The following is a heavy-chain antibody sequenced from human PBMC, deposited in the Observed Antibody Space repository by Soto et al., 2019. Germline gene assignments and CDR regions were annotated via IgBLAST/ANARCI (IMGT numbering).Heavy chain of an antibody. CDR2: IYHSGST. J-gene: IGHJ6*02. CDR1: GGSISSSNW. Sequence: PSETLSLTCAVSGGSISSSNWWCWVRQPPGKGLEWIGEIYHSGSTNYNPSLKSRVTISVDKSKNQFSLKLSSVTAADTAVYYCARDQPQDYYYGMDVWGQGTTVTVSS. CDR3: ARDQPQDYYYGMDV. D-gene: IGHD2-2*01. V-gene: IGHV4-4*02.